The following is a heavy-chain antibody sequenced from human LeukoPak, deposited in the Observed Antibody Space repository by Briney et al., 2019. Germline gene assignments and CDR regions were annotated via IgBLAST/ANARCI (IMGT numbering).Heavy chain of an antibody. CDR2: ISGSGGST. D-gene: IGHD4-17*01. CDR3: AKRMDYGDYYDYLDY. Sequence: GGSLRLSCAASGFTFSSYAMSWVRQAPGEGLEWVSAISGSGGSTYYADSVKGRFTISRDNSKNTLYLQMNSLRAEDTAVYYCAKRMDYGDYYDYLDYWGQGTLVTVSS. V-gene: IGHV3-23*01. CDR1: GFTFSSYA. J-gene: IGHJ4*02.